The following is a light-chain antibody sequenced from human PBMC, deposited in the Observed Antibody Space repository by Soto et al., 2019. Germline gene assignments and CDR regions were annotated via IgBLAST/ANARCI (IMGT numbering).Light chain of an antibody. CDR1: QSVSNNY. V-gene: IGKV3-20*01. J-gene: IGKJ1*01. Sequence: EIVLTQSPGTLSLSPGERATLSCRASQSVSNNYLAWYQQKPGQAPRLLIYDASRRATGIPDRFSGSGSGTDFTLTISRLEPEDFAVYYCQQCATSPLTFGQGTKVDIK. CDR3: QQCATSPLT. CDR2: DAS.